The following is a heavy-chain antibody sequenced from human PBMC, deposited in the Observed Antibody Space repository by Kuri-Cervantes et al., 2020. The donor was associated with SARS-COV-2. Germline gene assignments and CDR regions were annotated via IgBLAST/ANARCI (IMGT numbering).Heavy chain of an antibody. D-gene: IGHD3-10*01. V-gene: IGHV3-11*04. CDR2: IGPSGTTK. CDR3: ARAPELYGSGSYFDY. J-gene: IGHJ4*02. CDR1: GFIFSDYY. Sequence: GESLKISCTASGFIFSDYYMTWIRQAPGKGLEWVSNIGPSGTTKYYADSVKGRFTISRDNAKNSLYLQMSSLRAEDTAVYYCARAPELYGSGSYFDYWGQGTLVTVSS.